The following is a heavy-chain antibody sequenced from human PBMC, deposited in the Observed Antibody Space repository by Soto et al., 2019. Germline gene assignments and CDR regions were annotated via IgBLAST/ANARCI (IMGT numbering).Heavy chain of an antibody. Sequence: SETLSLTCTVSGGSISSGGYYWSWIRQHPGKGLEWIGYIYYSGSTYYNPSLKSRVTISVDTSKDQFSLKLSSVTAADTALYYCARGKTGYFDYWGQGTLVTVS. V-gene: IGHV4-31*03. CDR2: IYYSGST. CDR3: ARGKTGYFDY. J-gene: IGHJ4*02. D-gene: IGHD7-27*01. CDR1: GGSISSGGYY.